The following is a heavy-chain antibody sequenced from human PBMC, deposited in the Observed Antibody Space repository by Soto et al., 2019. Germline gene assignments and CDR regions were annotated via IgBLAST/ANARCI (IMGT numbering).Heavy chain of an antibody. Sequence: QLQLHQWGAGLLKPSETMSLTCDVYGGSFNDYYWTWIRQPPGKGLEWIGEINHSGKTNYNPSLKSRVTISVDTPKNQFFLKLNSVTAADTAVYFCARQDNRAYSSSYAFDIWGLGTLVTVSS. CDR3: ARQDNRAYSSSYAFDI. CDR2: INHSGKT. V-gene: IGHV4-34*01. D-gene: IGHD3-22*01. J-gene: IGHJ3*02. CDR1: GGSFNDYY.